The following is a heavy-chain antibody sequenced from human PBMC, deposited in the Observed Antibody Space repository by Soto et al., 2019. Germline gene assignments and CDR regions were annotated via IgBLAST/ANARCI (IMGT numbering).Heavy chain of an antibody. V-gene: IGHV4-59*01. CDR3: ARADRKWLDP. J-gene: IGHJ5*02. Sequence: SETLSLTCSVSCGSMYSYFWSWIRQPPGKGLEWIGYVYYGGSANYNPSLKSRVTFSVDTSKNEVSLKLTSVTAADTAVYYCARADRKWLDPWGQGILVTVSS. CDR1: CGSMYSYF. CDR2: VYYGGSA.